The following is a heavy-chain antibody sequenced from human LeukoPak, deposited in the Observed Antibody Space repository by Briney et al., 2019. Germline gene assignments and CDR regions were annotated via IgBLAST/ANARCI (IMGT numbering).Heavy chain of an antibody. CDR2: ISSSSSTI. CDR1: GFTFSSYN. CDR3: ARGQSLLGY. Sequence: PGGSLRLSCAASGFTFSSYNMNWVRQAPGKGLEWVSYISSSSSTIYYADSVKGRFTISRENAKNSLYLQMNSLRAGDTAAYYCARGQSLLGYWGQGTLVTVSS. V-gene: IGHV3-48*01. D-gene: IGHD2-15*01. J-gene: IGHJ4*02.